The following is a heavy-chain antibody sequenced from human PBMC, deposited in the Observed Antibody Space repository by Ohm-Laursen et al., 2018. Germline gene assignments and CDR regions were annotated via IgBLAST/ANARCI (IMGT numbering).Heavy chain of an antibody. J-gene: IGHJ4*02. V-gene: IGHV4-59*12. Sequence: SETLSLTCTVSGGSISSYYWSWIRQPPGKGLEWIGYIYYSGSTTYSPSLKSRVTISKDTSKNQFSLKVNSVTAADTAVYYCARCASGGSCYSDYWGQGTLVTVSS. CDR3: ARCASGGSCYSDY. D-gene: IGHD2-15*01. CDR2: IYYSGST. CDR1: GGSISSYY.